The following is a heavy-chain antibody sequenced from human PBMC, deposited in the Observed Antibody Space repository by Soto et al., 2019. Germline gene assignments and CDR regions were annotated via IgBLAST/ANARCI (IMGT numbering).Heavy chain of an antibody. V-gene: IGHV3-21*01. CDR3: AREYCSSTSCYTYYYYGMDV. J-gene: IGHJ6*02. CDR2: ISSSSSYI. D-gene: IGHD2-2*02. CDR1: GFTFSSYS. Sequence: GGSLRLSCAASGFTFSSYSMNWVRQAPGKGLEWVSSISSSSSYIYYADSVKGRFTISRDNAKNSLYLQMNSLRAEDTAVYYCAREYCSSTSCYTYYYYGMDVWGQGTTVPVSS.